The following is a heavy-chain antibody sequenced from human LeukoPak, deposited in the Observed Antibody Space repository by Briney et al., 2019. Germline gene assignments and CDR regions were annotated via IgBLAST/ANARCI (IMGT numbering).Heavy chain of an antibody. CDR2: TNPNSGNT. CDR1: GYTFTSYD. CDR3: ARGYDILTGTDY. Sequence: ASVKVSCKASGYTFTSYDINWVRQATGQGLEWMGWTNPNSGNTGYAQKFQGRVTMTRNTSISTAYMELSSPRSEDTAVYYCARGYDILTGTDYWGQGTLVTVSS. D-gene: IGHD3-9*01. J-gene: IGHJ4*02. V-gene: IGHV1-8*01.